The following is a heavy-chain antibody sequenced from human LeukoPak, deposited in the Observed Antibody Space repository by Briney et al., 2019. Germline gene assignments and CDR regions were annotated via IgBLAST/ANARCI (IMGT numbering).Heavy chain of an antibody. Sequence: PSETLSPTCTVSGGSISSGGYYWSWIRQHPGKGLEWIGYIYYSGSTYYNPSLKSRVTISVDTSKNQFSLKLSSVTAADTAVYYCASSMVRGVITYTIFDYWGQGTLVTVSS. CDR3: ASSMVRGVITYTIFDY. CDR2: IYYSGST. CDR1: GGSISSGGYY. D-gene: IGHD3-10*01. J-gene: IGHJ4*02. V-gene: IGHV4-31*03.